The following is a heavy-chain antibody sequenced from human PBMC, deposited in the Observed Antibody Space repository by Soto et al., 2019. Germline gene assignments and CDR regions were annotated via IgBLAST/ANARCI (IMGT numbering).Heavy chain of an antibody. Sequence: GGSLRLSCAASGFTFSSYVMGWVRQAPGKGLEWVSAISGNGADTYYADSGKGRFTVSRDNSKNTLYLQINSLRADDTAVYYCAKRRGEGYFDYWGQGTLVTVSS. CDR1: GFTFSSYV. D-gene: IGHD3-16*01. V-gene: IGHV3-23*01. CDR2: ISGNGADT. J-gene: IGHJ4*02. CDR3: AKRRGEGYFDY.